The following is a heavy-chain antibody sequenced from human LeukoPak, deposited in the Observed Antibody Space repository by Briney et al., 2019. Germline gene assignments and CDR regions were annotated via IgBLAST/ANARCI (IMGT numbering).Heavy chain of an antibody. J-gene: IGHJ6*03. D-gene: IGHD6-13*01. Sequence: GGSLRLSCAVSGFTFSRYGMHWVRQAPGKGLEWVTVISYDGSNKYYADSVKGRFTISRDNSKNTLYLQMDSLRAEDTAVYYCARDKEYSSSWYLIYYYYMDVWGKGTTVTVSS. CDR1: GFTFSRYG. V-gene: IGHV3-30*03. CDR2: ISYDGSNK. CDR3: ARDKEYSSSWYLIYYYYMDV.